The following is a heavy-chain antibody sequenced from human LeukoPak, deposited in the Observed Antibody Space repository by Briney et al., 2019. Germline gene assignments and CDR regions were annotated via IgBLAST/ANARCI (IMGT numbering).Heavy chain of an antibody. J-gene: IGHJ5*02. CDR2: IYPGDSDT. V-gene: IGHV5-51*01. CDR1: GYSFTSYW. D-gene: IGHD6-13*01. Sequence: GESLKISCKGSGYSFTSYWIGWVRQMPGKGLEWMGIIYPGDSDTRYSPSFQGQVTISADKSISTAYLQWSSLKASDTAMYYCARNGGSSSWYRRYNWFDPWGQGTLVTVSS. CDR3: ARNGGSSSWYRRYNWFDP.